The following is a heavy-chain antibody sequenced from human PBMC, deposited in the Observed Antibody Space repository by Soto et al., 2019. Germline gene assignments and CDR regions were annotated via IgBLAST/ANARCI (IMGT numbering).Heavy chain of an antibody. CDR1: GFSLNDAW. J-gene: IGHJ4*02. CDR3: AKSFMIVGSRGFDY. V-gene: IGHV3-15*01. Sequence: GGSLRLSCAASGFSLNDAWMSWVRQAPGRGLEWVGRIKAKTDGGTTDYAAPVKGRFTISRDDSKNTLYLQMDSLKTEDTAVYYCAKSFMIVGSRGFDYGGQGTLVTVSS. D-gene: IGHD3-22*01. CDR2: IKAKTDGGTT.